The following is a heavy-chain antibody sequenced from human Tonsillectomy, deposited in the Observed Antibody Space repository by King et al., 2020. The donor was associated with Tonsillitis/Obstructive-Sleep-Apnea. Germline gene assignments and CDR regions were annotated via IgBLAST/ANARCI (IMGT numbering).Heavy chain of an antibody. CDR3: ARPRITIFGVTEGHYYGLDV. CDR2: VNPRGGST. J-gene: IGHJ6*02. V-gene: IGHV1-46*01. Sequence: QDQLVQSGAEVKKPGASVKVSCKASGYTFISYHMHWVRQAPGQGLEWMGIVNPRGGSTSYAQKFQGRVTMTRDTSTSTVYMELSSLRSDDTAVYYCARPRITIFGVTEGHYYGLDVWGQGTTVTVSS. D-gene: IGHD3-3*01. CDR1: GYTFISYH.